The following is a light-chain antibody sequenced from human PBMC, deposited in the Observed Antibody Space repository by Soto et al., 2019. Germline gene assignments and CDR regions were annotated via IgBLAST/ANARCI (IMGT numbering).Light chain of an antibody. Sequence: EIVMTQSPATLSVSPGERATLSCRASQSVSSNLVWYQQKPGQAPRLLIYGASTRATGIPARFSGSVSGTEFTLTISSLQSEDFEVYYCQQYNNWPRTFGQGTKVEI. V-gene: IGKV3-15*01. CDR3: QQYNNWPRT. CDR2: GAS. CDR1: QSVSSN. J-gene: IGKJ1*01.